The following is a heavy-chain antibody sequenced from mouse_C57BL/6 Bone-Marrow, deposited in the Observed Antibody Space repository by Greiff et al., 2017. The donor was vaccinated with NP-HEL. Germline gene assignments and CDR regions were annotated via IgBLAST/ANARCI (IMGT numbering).Heavy chain of an antibody. CDR3: MGSNYGDWTG. CDR1: GYTFTSYW. Sequence: EVQLQQSGTVLARPGASVKMSCKTSGYTFTSYWMHWVKQRPGQGLEWIGAIYPGNSDTSYNQKFKGKAKLTAVTSASTAYMELSSLTNEDSAVYYCMGSNYGDWTGWGQGTTLTVSS. CDR2: IYPGNSDT. J-gene: IGHJ2*01. D-gene: IGHD2-5*01. V-gene: IGHV1-5*01.